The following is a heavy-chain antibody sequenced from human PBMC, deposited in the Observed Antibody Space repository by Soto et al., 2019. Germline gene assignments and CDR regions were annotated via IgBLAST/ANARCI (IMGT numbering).Heavy chain of an antibody. D-gene: IGHD4-17*01. Sequence: SETLSLTCTVSGGSISSSSYYWGWIRQPPGKGLEWIGSIYYSGSTYYNPSLKSRVTISVDTSKNQFSLKLSSVTAADTAVYYCARNGTVTLKWFDPWGQGTLVTVSS. J-gene: IGHJ5*02. V-gene: IGHV4-39*01. CDR3: ARNGTVTLKWFDP. CDR1: GGSISSSSYY. CDR2: IYYSGST.